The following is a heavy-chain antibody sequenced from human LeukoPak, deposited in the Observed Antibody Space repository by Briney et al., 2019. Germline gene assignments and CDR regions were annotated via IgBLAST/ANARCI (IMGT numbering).Heavy chain of an antibody. CDR1: GFTFSSYS. V-gene: IGHV3-21*01. CDR2: ISSSSSYI. D-gene: IGHD3-22*01. CDR3: ASTPRGVVVSLYDY. Sequence: PGGSPRLSCAASGFTFSSYSMNWVRQAPGKGLEWVSSISSSSSYIYYADSVKGRFTISRDNAKNSLYLQMNSLRAEDTAVFYCASTPRGVVVSLYDYWGQGTLVTVSS. J-gene: IGHJ4*02.